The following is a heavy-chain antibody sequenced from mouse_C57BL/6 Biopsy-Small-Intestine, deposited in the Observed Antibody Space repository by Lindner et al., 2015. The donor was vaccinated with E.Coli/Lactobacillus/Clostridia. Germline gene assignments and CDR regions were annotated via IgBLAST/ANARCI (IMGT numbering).Heavy chain of an antibody. J-gene: IGHJ4*01. CDR2: ISSDNGNT. CDR1: GYTFTSYA. Sequence: SVKVSCKASGYTFTSYAMHWVRQAPGQRLEWMGWISSDNGNTKYAQKFQDRVTMTTDTSTSTTYMELRGLRSDDTAIYYCARAPAEGTLDFWGQGTLVTVSS. CDR3: ARAPAEGTLDF. D-gene: IGHD2-14*01. V-gene: IGHV1-4*01.